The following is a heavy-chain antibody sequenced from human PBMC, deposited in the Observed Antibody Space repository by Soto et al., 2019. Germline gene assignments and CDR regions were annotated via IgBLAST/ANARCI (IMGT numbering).Heavy chain of an antibody. CDR2: IYYSGST. D-gene: IGHD3-9*01. V-gene: IGHV4-31*03. Sequence: TSETLSLTCTVSGGSISSGGYYWSWIRQHPGKGLEWIGYIYYSGSTYYNPSLKSRVTISVDTSKNQFSLKLSSVTAADTAVYYCARVVSAPSDFDWLPISWFDPWGQGTLVTVSS. J-gene: IGHJ5*02. CDR1: GGSISSGGYY. CDR3: ARVVSAPSDFDWLPISWFDP.